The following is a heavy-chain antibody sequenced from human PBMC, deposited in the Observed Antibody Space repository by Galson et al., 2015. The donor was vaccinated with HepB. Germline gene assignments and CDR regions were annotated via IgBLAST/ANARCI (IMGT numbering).Heavy chain of an antibody. D-gene: IGHD3-16*01. CDR1: GYSFTSYW. CDR3: ARHGSTGESSYYYYYGMDV. CDR2: IDPSDSYT. Sequence: QSGAEVKKPGESLRISCKGSGYSFTSYWISWVRQMPGKGLEWMGRIDPSDSYTNYSPSFQGHVTISADKSISTAYLQWSSLKASDTAMYYCARHGSTGESSYYYYYGMDVWGQGATVTVSS. J-gene: IGHJ6*02. V-gene: IGHV5-10-1*01.